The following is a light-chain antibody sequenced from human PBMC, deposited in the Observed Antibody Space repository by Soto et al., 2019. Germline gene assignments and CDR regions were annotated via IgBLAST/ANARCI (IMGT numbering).Light chain of an antibody. CDR2: GNS. CDR3: QSYDSSLSGSV. Sequence: QSVLTQPPSVSGAPGQRVTISCTGSSSNIGAGYDVHWYQQLPGTAPKLLIYGNSNRPSVVPDRFSGSKSGTSASLAITGLQAEDEVGKTCQSYDSSLSGSVFGGGTTLTVL. CDR1: SSNIGAGYD. V-gene: IGLV1-40*01. J-gene: IGLJ3*02.